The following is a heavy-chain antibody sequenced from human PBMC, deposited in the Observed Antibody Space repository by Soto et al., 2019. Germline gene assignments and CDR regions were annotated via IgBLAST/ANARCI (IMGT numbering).Heavy chain of an antibody. CDR1: GYTFTSYY. J-gene: IGHJ6*02. V-gene: IGHV1-46*01. D-gene: IGHD4-4*01. CDR3: ANIYYSGNTNYNPPLKSRVTISIDRSKNQCSLKLTSVTVADTAVYFCARDGRLRLRGFSFYNGMDV. Sequence: ASVKVSCKASGYTFTSYYMHWVRQAPGQGLEWMGIINPSGGSTSYAQKFQGRVTITRDTSASTAYMELSSLRSEDTAVYYCANIYYSGNTNYNPPLKSRVTISIDRSKNQCSLKLTSVTVADTAVYFCARDGRLRLRGFSFYNGMDVWGQGTTVPVSS. CDR2: INPSGGST.